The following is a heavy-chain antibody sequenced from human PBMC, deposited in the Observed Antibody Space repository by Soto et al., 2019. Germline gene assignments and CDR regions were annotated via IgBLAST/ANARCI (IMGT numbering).Heavy chain of an antibody. Sequence: SVKVSCKASGGTFSSYTISWVRQAPGQGLEWMGRIIPILGIANYAQKFQGRVTITADKSTSTAYMELSSLRSDDTAVYYCARGGSSGWYTAFDIWGQGTMVTVSS. J-gene: IGHJ3*02. D-gene: IGHD6-19*01. CDR1: GGTFSSYT. CDR3: ARGGSSGWYTAFDI. V-gene: IGHV1-69*02. CDR2: IIPILGIA.